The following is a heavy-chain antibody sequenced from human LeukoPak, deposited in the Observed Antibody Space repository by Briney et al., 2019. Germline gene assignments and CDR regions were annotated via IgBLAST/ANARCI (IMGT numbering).Heavy chain of an antibody. CDR3: ASRMYYYYGMDV. Sequence: SETLSLTCAVYGGSFSDYYWSWIRQPPWKGLEWIGEIDHRESTTYNPSLKSRVTISVDTSKNQFSLKLNSVTAADTAVYYCASRMYYYYGMDVWGQGTTVIVSS. J-gene: IGHJ6*02. CDR1: GGSFSDYY. CDR2: IDHREST. V-gene: IGHV4-34*01.